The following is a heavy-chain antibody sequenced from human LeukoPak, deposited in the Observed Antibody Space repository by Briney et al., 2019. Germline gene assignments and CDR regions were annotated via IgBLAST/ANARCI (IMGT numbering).Heavy chain of an antibody. V-gene: IGHV3-21*04. D-gene: IGHD3-10*01. CDR3: AKDTSRSGYYYGMDV. J-gene: IGHJ6*02. Sequence: GGSLRLSCAASGFTFSSYSMNWVRQAPGKGLEWVSSISSSSSYIYYADSVKGRFTISRDNAKNSLYLQMNSLRAEDTALYYCAKDTSRSGYYYGMDVWGQGTTVTVS. CDR1: GFTFSSYS. CDR2: ISSSSSYI.